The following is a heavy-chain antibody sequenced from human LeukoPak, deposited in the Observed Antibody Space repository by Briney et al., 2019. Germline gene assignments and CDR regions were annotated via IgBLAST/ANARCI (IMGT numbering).Heavy chain of an antibody. Sequence: GASVKVSCKASGYTFTSYDINWVRQATGQGLEWMGWMSPNSGNTGYAQKFQGRVTMTRNTSISTAYMELSSLRSEDTAVYYCARRPVGATRYYFDYWGQGTLVTVSS. CDR1: GYTFTSYD. J-gene: IGHJ4*02. CDR2: MSPNSGNT. D-gene: IGHD1-26*01. CDR3: ARRPVGATRYYFDY. V-gene: IGHV1-8*01.